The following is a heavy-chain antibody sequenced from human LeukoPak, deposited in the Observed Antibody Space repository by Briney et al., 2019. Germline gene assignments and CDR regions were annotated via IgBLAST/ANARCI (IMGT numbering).Heavy chain of an antibody. D-gene: IGHD3-22*01. CDR2: IRSKAYGGTT. V-gene: IGHV3-49*04. CDR3: TRDLTQLQWLSPYRC. CDR1: GFTFGDYA. J-gene: IGHJ4*02. Sequence: GGSLRLSCTASGFTFGDYAMSWVRQAPGKGLEWVGFIRSKAYGGTTEYAASVKGRFTISRDDSKSIAYLQMNSLKTEDTAVYYCTRDLTQLQWLSPYRCWGQGTLVTVSS.